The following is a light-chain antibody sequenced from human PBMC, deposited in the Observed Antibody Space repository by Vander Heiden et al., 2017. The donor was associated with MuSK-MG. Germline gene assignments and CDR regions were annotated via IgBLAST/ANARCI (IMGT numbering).Light chain of an antibody. CDR1: SSDVGGYDY. CDR3: YSYTSSSTYV. V-gene: IGLV2-14*01. Sequence: QSALTQPASVSGAPGQSITVSCTGTSSDVGGYDYVSWYQQHPGKAHKLMIYDVSSRPSGVSIRFSGSKSGNTASLTISGLQAEDEADYYCYSYTSSSTYVFGTGTKVTVL. J-gene: IGLJ1*01. CDR2: DVS.